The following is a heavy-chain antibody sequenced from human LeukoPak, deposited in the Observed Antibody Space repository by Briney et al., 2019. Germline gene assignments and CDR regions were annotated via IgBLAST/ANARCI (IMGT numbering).Heavy chain of an antibody. CDR1: GYSISSGYY. V-gene: IGHV4-38-2*02. J-gene: IGHJ3*02. CDR2: IYHSGST. Sequence: PSETLSLTCTVSGYSISSGYYWGWIRQPPGKGLEWIGSIYHSGSTYYNPSLKSRVTISVDTSKNQFSLKLSSVTAADTAVYYCARPYSSSGAFDIWGQGTMVTVSS. D-gene: IGHD6-6*01. CDR3: ARPYSSSGAFDI.